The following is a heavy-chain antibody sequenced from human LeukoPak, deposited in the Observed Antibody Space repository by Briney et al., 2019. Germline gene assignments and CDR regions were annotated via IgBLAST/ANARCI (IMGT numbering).Heavy chain of an antibody. CDR1: GFAFSNCS. J-gene: IGHJ4*02. CDR3: ARSYYGSGIDY. Sequence: GGSLRLSCAASGFAFSNCSMNWVRQAPGKGLEWVSSISSSSYIYYADSVKGRFTISRDNAKNSLYLQMNSLRVEDTAVYYCARSYYGSGIDYWGQGTLVAVSP. CDR2: ISSSSYI. V-gene: IGHV3-21*01. D-gene: IGHD3-10*01.